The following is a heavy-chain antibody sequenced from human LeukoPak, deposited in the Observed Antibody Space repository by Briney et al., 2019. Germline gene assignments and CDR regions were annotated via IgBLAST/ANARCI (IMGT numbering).Heavy chain of an antibody. CDR2: ITGSGSRT. D-gene: IGHD1-14*01. CDR3: ASRPRADIGPLDF. V-gene: IGHV3-23*01. CDR1: GFTFSDYA. Sequence: GGSLRLSCAASGFTFSDYAMSWVRQAPGKGLERVSSITGSGSRTYYTDSVKGRFTISRDNSKNTLYLQMNSLRADETAVYYCASRPRADIGPLDFWAQGTLVTVSS. J-gene: IGHJ4*02.